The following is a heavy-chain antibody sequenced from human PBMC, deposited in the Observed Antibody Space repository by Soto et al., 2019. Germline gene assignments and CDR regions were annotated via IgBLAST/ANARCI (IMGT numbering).Heavy chain of an antibody. Sequence: SETLSLTCTVSGGSINNHYWSWIRQPPGKGLEWIGYIYYSGTTNYNPSLKGRVAISVDTSKNQFSLKLSSVTAADTAVYYCARLHSVDGPDYWGQGTLVTVS. D-gene: IGHD2-21*01. V-gene: IGHV4-59*08. CDR3: ARLHSVDGPDY. J-gene: IGHJ4*02. CDR2: IYYSGTT. CDR1: GGSINNHY.